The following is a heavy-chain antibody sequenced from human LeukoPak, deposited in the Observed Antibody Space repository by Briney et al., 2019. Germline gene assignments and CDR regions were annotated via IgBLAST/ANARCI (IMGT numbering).Heavy chain of an antibody. CDR3: ARDTAVGTRYFDY. V-gene: IGHV4-39*02. Sequence: SETLSLTCTVAGGSISSSSNYWGWIRQLPGKGLEWIGSIYYSGSTYYNPSLKSRVTISVDTSKNQFSLKLGSVTAADTAVYYCARDTAVGTRYFDYWGQGTLVTVSS. CDR1: GGSISSSSNY. J-gene: IGHJ4*02. D-gene: IGHD5-18*01. CDR2: IYYSGST.